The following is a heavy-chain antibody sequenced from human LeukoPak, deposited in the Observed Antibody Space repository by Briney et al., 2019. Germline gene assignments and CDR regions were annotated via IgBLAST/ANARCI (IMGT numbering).Heavy chain of an antibody. J-gene: IGHJ6*03. D-gene: IGHD4-11*01. V-gene: IGHV1-69*06. CDR2: IIPIFGTP. CDR3: ATPRRPTDYYYYYMDV. CDR1: GCTFSTYP. Sequence: SVKVSCKVSGCTFSTYPISRVREAPGQGLEWMGRIIPIFGTPDYAQKFQGRVTITADKSTSTAYMELISVSSQDTAVYYCATPRRPTDYYYYYMDVWGNGTTVSVSS.